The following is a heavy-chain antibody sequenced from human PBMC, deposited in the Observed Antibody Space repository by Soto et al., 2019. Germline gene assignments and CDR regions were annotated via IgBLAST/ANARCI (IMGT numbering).Heavy chain of an antibody. CDR2: LHYSGST. J-gene: IGHJ4*02. CDR1: GDSISSSTYY. V-gene: IGHV4-39*01. CDR3: ARRSSGYYRTFDY. Sequence: SETLSLTCTVSGDSISSSTYYWGWIRQPPGKRLEWIGSLHYSGSTYYNPSLMSRVTVSVDTSKNQFSLKLSSVTAADTAVYYCARRSSGYYRTFDYWGQGTLVTVSS. D-gene: IGHD3-22*01.